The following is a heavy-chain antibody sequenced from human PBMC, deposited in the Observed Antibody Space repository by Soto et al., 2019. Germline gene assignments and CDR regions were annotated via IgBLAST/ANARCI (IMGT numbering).Heavy chain of an antibody. CDR3: AREQSAAAIDY. CDR1: GFTFSSYS. Sequence: EVQLVESGGGLVQPGGSLRLSCAASGFTFSSYSMNWVRQAPGKGLEWVSYISSSSSTLYYADSVKGRFTISRDNAKNSLYLQMNSLRAEDTAVYCCAREQSAAAIDYWGQGTLVTVSS. V-gene: IGHV3-48*01. D-gene: IGHD6-13*01. CDR2: ISSSSSTL. J-gene: IGHJ4*02.